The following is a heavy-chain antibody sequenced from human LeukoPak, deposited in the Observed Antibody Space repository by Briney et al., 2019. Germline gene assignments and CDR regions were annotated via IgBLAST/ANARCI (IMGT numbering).Heavy chain of an antibody. Sequence: TSVKVSCKASRGTFSNYAFIWVRQAPGQGLEWMGWINPNSGGTNYAQKFQGRVTMTRDTSISTAYMELSRLRSDDTAVYYCARGRSSYYDSSGYWGNDFDYWGQGTLVTVSS. CDR3: ARGRSSYYDSSGYWGNDFDY. D-gene: IGHD3-22*01. V-gene: IGHV1-2*02. J-gene: IGHJ4*02. CDR1: RGTFSNYA. CDR2: INPNSGGT.